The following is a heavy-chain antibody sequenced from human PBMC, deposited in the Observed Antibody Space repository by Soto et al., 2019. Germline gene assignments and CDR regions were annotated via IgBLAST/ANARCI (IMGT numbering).Heavy chain of an antibody. D-gene: IGHD3-22*01. CDR1: GFTFSTYS. V-gene: IGHV3-21*01. Sequence: GGSLRLSCAASGFTFSTYSMNWVRQAPGKGLEWVSSISSSSNYIYYADSVKGRFTISRDNAKNSPYLQMNSLRAEDTAVYYCARAPYYYDNSGYYYWGQGTLVTVSS. J-gene: IGHJ4*02. CDR3: ARAPYYYDNSGYYY. CDR2: ISSSSNYI.